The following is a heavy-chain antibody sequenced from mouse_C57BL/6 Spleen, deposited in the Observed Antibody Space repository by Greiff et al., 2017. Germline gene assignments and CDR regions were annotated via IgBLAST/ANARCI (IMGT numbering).Heavy chain of an antibody. CDR2: IYPGSGST. Sequence: VQLQQSGAELVKPGASVKMSCKASGYTFTSYWITWVKQRPGQGLEWIGDIYPGSGSTNYNEKFKSKATLTVDTSSSTAYMQLSSLTSEDSAVYYCARFTTVVATSFPYYAMDYWGQGTSVTVSS. CDR1: GYTFTSYW. V-gene: IGHV1-55*01. J-gene: IGHJ4*01. D-gene: IGHD1-1*01. CDR3: ARFTTVVATSFPYYAMDY.